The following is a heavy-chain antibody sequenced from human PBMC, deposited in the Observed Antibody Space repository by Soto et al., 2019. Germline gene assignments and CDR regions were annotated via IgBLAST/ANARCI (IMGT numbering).Heavy chain of an antibody. J-gene: IGHJ6*02. D-gene: IGHD1-1*01. CDR3: ASRTGLPTYYYYGLDV. CDR1: GGTFSSYA. CDR2: IIPIFGTA. V-gene: IGHV1-69*06. Sequence: SVKVSCKASGGTFSSYAISWVRQAPGQGLEWMGGIIPIFGTANYAQKSQGRVTITADKSTSTAYMELSSLRSEDTAVYYCASRTGLPTYYYYGLDVWGQGTTVTVSS.